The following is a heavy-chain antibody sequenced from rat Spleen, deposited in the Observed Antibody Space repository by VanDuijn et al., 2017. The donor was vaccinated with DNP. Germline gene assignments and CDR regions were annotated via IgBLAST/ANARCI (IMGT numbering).Heavy chain of an antibody. V-gene: IGHV5-58*01. CDR3: AKGVIRGDYAMDV. Sequence: EVQLVETGGGLVQPGRSLKLSCVASGFTFSSYWMYWIRQAPGKGLEWVASINTDGGSTYSPDSVKGRLTISRDNAENTVYLQMISLRSEDTATYYCAKGVIRGDYAMDVWGQGTSVTVSS. D-gene: IGHD4-4*01. J-gene: IGHJ4*01. CDR2: INTDGGST. CDR1: GFTFSSYW.